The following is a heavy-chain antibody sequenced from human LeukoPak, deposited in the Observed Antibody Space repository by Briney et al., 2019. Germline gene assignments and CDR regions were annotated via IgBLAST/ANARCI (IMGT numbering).Heavy chain of an antibody. J-gene: IGHJ2*01. Sequence: GGSLRLSCAASGFTFSSYAMSWARQAPGKGLEWVSGISSSGSGGNTYYADSVKGRFTISRDSSKNTLFLQMNTLRAEDTAIYYCAKARTVGVSSWYFDLWGRAPLVTFSS. CDR1: GFTFSSYA. CDR2: ISSSGSGGNT. CDR3: AKARTVGVSSWYFDL. D-gene: IGHD4-23*01. V-gene: IGHV3-23*01.